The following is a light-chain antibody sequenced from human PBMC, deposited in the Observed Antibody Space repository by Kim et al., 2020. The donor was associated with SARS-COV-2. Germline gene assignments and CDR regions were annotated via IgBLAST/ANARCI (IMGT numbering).Light chain of an antibody. CDR3: QVWDNYSDHVV. V-gene: IGLV3-21*04. CDR2: YDR. CDR1: SIRSNS. J-gene: IGLJ2*01. Sequence: AQGTTARITGGGNSIRSNSVHWYQQKPGQGPVLVMKYDRDRPSGIPGRISGSNSGNTATLTITRVEAGDEADYYCQVWDNYSDHVVFGGGTQLTVL.